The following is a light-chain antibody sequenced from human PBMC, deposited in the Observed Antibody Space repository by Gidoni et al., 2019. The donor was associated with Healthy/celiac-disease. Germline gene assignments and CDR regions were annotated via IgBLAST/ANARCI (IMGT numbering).Light chain of an antibody. CDR2: GAS. CDR1: QSVSSSY. Sequence: IVLTQSPGTLSLSPGERATLSCRASQSVSSSYLAWYQQKPGQAPRLLLYGASGRATGIPDRFSGSGSGTDFTLTISRLEPEDFAVYYCQHYGSSRTFGQGTKVEIK. J-gene: IGKJ1*01. V-gene: IGKV3-20*01. CDR3: QHYGSSRT.